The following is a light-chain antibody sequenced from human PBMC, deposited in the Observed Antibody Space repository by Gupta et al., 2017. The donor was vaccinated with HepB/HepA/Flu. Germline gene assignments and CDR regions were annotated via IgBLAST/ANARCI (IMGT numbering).Light chain of an antibody. CDR1: QSVGTY. J-gene: IGKJ3*01. CDR2: DAS. V-gene: IGKV3-11*01. Sequence: ENVLTQSPDTLSLSPGERATLSCRATQSVGTYLAWYQHKPGQAPRLLIYDASNRAPGIPARFSGSGSGTDFTLTISSLEPEDFAVYYCQQRSNWPLFTFGPGTKVDIK. CDR3: QQRSNWPLFT.